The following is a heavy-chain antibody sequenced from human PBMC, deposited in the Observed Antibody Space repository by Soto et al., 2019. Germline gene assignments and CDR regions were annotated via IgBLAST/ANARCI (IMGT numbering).Heavy chain of an antibody. CDR1: GFTFSGYE. CDR3: AREVVVFGVIIPTPMDV. J-gene: IGHJ6*02. D-gene: IGHD3-22*01. CDR2: ISGSGSTI. V-gene: IGHV3-48*03. Sequence: PGVSLRLSCAASGFTFSGYEMNWVRQAPGKGLEWVSYISGSGSTIYYADSVKGRFTISRDNAKDSLYLQMNSLRAEDTAVYYCAREVVVFGVIIPTPMDVWGQGTTVTVSS.